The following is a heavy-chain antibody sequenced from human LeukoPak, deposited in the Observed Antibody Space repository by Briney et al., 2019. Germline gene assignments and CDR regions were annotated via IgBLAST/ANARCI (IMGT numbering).Heavy chain of an antibody. CDR1: GYAFSSYY. Sequence: GASVKVSCKASGYAFSSYYMHWVRQAPGQGLELMGIINPTGGGTTYAQKFQGRLTMTRDTSTATIYMDLSSLRSEDTAVYFCARALDFGGNDFDYWGQGTLVTVSS. J-gene: IGHJ4*02. CDR3: ARALDFGGNDFDY. CDR2: INPTGGGT. D-gene: IGHD4-23*01. V-gene: IGHV1-46*01.